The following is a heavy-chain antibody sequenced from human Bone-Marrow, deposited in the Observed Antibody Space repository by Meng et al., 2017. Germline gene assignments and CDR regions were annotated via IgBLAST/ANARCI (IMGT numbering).Heavy chain of an antibody. J-gene: IGHJ4*02. V-gene: IGHV3-53*05. D-gene: IGHD3-3*01. Sequence: GESLKISCAASGFTFSSYEMNWVRQAPGKGLEWVSVIYSGGSTHYADSVKGRFTISRDNSKNTLYLQMNSLRAEDTAVYYCARENTIFGAYFDYWGQGTLVTVSS. CDR2: IYSGGST. CDR3: ARENTIFGAYFDY. CDR1: GFTFSSYE.